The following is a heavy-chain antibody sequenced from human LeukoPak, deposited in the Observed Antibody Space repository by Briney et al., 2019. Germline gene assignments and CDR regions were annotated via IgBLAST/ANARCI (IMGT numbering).Heavy chain of an antibody. J-gene: IGHJ3*02. CDR3: ARQGDYYDSSGPDAFDI. Sequence: SETLSLTCTVSGYSISTGYYWDWIRQPPGKGLEWIGSIYYSGSTYYNPSLKSRVTISVDTSKNQFSLKLSSVTAADTAVYYCARQGDYYDSSGPDAFDIWGQGTMVTVSS. CDR2: IYYSGST. V-gene: IGHV4-38-2*02. D-gene: IGHD3-22*01. CDR1: GYSISTGYY.